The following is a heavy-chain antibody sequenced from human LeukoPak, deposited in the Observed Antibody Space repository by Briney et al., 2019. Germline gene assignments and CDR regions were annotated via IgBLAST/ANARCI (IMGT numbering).Heavy chain of an antibody. J-gene: IGHJ4*02. CDR1: GFTFSSYS. CDR2: ISSSSSYI. D-gene: IGHD3-22*01. V-gene: IGHV3-21*01. Sequence: PGGSLRLSCAASGFTFSSYSMNWVRQAPGKGLEWVSSISSSSSYIYYADSVKGRFTISRDNAKNSLYLQMNSLRAEDTAVYYCARDSDYYYDSSGPPHDYWGQGTLVTVSS. CDR3: ARDSDYYYDSSGPPHDY.